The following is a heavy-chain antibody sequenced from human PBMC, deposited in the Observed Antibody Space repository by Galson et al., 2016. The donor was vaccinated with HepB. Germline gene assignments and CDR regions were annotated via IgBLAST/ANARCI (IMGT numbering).Heavy chain of an antibody. V-gene: IGHV2-5*02. CDR1: GFSLSTNGVG. CDR3: ARLTSVTADLDF. D-gene: IGHD4-17*01. Sequence: ALVKPTQTLTLTCTFSGFSLSTNGVGVGWIRQPPGKALEWLALIYWDDDKRYSPSLKSRLTIPKDTSKNQVVLTMTNMDPVDTATYYCARLTSVTADLDFWGQGVLVTVSS. CDR2: IYWDDDK. J-gene: IGHJ4*02.